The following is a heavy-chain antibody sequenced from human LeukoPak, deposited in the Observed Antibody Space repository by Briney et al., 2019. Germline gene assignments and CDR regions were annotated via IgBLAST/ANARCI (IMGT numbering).Heavy chain of an antibody. J-gene: IGHJ3*02. CDR1: GGSISSYY. CDR2: IYYSGST. V-gene: IGHV4-59*01. Sequence: SETLSLTCTVSGGSISSYYWSWIRQPPGKGPEWIGYIYYSGSTNYNPSLKSRVTISVDTSKNQFSLKLSSVTAADTAVYYCARGLFNDAFDIWGQGTMVTVSS. CDR3: ARGLFNDAFDI.